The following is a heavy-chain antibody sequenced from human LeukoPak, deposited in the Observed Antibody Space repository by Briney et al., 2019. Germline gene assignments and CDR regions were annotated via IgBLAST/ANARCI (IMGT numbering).Heavy chain of an antibody. CDR3: ARTGTPSGICLDP. D-gene: IGHD1-7*01. CDR2: INPNSGGT. V-gene: IGHV1-2*02. CDR1: GYTFTGYY. J-gene: IGHJ5*02. Sequence: GASVKVSCKASGYTFTGYYIHWVRQAPGQGLEWMGWINPNSGGTNYAQNFQGRVTMTRDTSITTAYMELSSLRSDDTAVYYCARTGTPSGICLDPWGQGTLVTVSS.